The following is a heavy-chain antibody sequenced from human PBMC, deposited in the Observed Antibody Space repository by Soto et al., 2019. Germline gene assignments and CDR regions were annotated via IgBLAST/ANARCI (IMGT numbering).Heavy chain of an antibody. V-gene: IGHV1-69*13. CDR2: IIPLFGTA. CDR1: GGTFSSYA. CDR3: ARDPDCISTSCLVRWFDP. D-gene: IGHD2-2*01. J-gene: IGHJ5*02. Sequence: GAPVKVSCKASGGTFSSYAINWVRQAPGQGLEWMGRIIPLFGTANYAQRFQGRVTITADESTSTAYMELSSLRSEDTAVYYCARDPDCISTSCLVRWFDPWGQGNLVTVSS.